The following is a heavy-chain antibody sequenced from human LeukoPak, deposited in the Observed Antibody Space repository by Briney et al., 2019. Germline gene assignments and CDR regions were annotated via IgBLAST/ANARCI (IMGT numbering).Heavy chain of an antibody. CDR3: AEDTAMANDAFDI. J-gene: IGHJ3*02. Sequence: ASVKVSCKASGGTFSSYAIIWVRQAPGQGLEWMGRIIPILGIANYAQKFQGRVTITADKSTSTAYMELSSLRSEDTAVYYCAEDTAMANDAFDIWGQGTMVTVSS. CDR2: IIPILGIA. V-gene: IGHV1-69*04. D-gene: IGHD5-18*01. CDR1: GGTFSSYA.